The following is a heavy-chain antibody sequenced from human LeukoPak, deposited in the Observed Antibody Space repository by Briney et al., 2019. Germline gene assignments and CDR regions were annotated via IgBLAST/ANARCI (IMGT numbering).Heavy chain of an antibody. CDR1: GFTFSDYW. J-gene: IGHJ4*02. CDR2: INSDGSST. D-gene: IGHD5-12*01. V-gene: IGHV3-74*01. Sequence: PGGSLRLSCAASGFTFSDYWMHWVRQAPGRGLVWVSRINSDGSSTSYADSVKGRFTISRDNAKNTLYLQMNSLRAEDTAVYYCASCLGGPFGGYDSPPSWGQGTLVTVSS. CDR3: ASCLGGPFGGYDSPPS.